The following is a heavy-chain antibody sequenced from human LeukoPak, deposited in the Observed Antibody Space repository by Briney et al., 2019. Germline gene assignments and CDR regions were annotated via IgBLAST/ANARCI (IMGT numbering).Heavy chain of an antibody. CDR1: GGSFSGYY. J-gene: IGHJ6*03. D-gene: IGHD4-11*01. V-gene: IGHV4-34*01. CDR3: ARWGRDYSSYYYYYYMDV. CDR2: INHSGST. Sequence: SEILTLTCAVYGGSFSGYYWSWIRQPPGKGLEWIGEINHSGSTNYNPSLKSRVTISVDTSKNQFSLKLSSVTAADTAVYYCARWGRDYSSYYYYYYMDVWGKGTTVTVSS.